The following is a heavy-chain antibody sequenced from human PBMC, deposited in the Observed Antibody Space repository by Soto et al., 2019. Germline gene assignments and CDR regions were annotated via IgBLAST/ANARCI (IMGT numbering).Heavy chain of an antibody. CDR2: INPSGGST. J-gene: IGHJ3*01. V-gene: IGHV1-46*01. D-gene: IGHD4-4*01. CDR3: ARDSCMTTLRKKKGMEV. CDR1: GYTFTRYY. Sequence: GASVKVSCKASGYTFTRYYMHWVRQAPGRGLEWMGIINPSGGSTSYAQKFQGRVTMTRDTSTSTVYMELSSLRSEDTAVYYCARDSCMTTLRKKKGMEVRGKAIMV.